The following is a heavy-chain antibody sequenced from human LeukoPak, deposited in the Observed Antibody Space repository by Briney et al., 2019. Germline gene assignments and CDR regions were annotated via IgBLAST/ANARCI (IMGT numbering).Heavy chain of an antibody. D-gene: IGHD2-15*01. CDR1: GYTFTGYY. CDR2: INPHSGGT. CDR3: ARLRELVVAANHNWFDP. V-gene: IGHV1-2*02. Sequence: ASVKVSCKASGYTFTGYYIHWVRQAPGQGLEWMGWINPHSGGTNYAQKFQGRVTITADKSTSTAYMELSSLRSEDTAVYYCARLRELVVAANHNWFDPWGQGTLVTVSS. J-gene: IGHJ5*02.